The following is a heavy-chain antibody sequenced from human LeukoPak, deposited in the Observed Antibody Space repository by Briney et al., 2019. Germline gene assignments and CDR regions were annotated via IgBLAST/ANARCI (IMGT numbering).Heavy chain of an antibody. J-gene: IGHJ4*02. Sequence: SETLSLTCTVSGGSISSYYWTWIRQPPGKGLGLEWIGYIYYSGGTNYNPSLKSRVTISIDTSKNLVSLKLSSVTDADTAVYYCARLWDSSSSLDYWGQGTLVTVSS. CDR1: GGSISSYY. CDR3: ARLWDSSSSLDY. CDR2: IYYSGGT. V-gene: IGHV4-59*08. D-gene: IGHD6-6*01.